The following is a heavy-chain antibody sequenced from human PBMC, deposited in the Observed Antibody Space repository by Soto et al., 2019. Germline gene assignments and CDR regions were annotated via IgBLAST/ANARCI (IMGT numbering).Heavy chain of an antibody. Sequence: QVQLVESGGGLVKPGGSLRLSCAASGFTFSDYYMSWIRQAPGKGLEWVSYISSSSSYTNYADSVKGRFTISRDNAKNSLYLPMNSLRAEDTAVYYCARGSMIGDAFDIWGQGTMVTVSS. CDR3: ARGSMIGDAFDI. J-gene: IGHJ3*02. CDR1: GFTFSDYY. D-gene: IGHD3-22*01. CDR2: ISSSSSYT. V-gene: IGHV3-11*06.